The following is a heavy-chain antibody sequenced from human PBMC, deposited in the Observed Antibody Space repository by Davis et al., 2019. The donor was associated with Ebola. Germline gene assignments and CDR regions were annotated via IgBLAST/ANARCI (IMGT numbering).Heavy chain of an antibody. CDR2: ISSSSSTI. D-gene: IGHD6-6*01. Sequence: GESLKISCAASGLTFSSYSMNWVRQAPGKGLEWVSYISSSSSTIYYADSVKGRFTISRDDAKKSLYLQMDSLRAEDTAVYYCAKGGGTSSSDFRRTWGQGTLVTVSS. CDR3: AKGGGTSSSDFRRT. J-gene: IGHJ5*02. V-gene: IGHV3-48*04. CDR1: GLTFSSYS.